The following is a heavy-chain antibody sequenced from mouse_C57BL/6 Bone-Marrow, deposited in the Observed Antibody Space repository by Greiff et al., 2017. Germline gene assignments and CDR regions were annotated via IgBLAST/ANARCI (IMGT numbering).Heavy chain of an antibody. Sequence: QVTLKVSGPGILQPSQTLSLTCSFSGFSLSTFGMGVGWIRQPSGKGLEWLAHIWWDDDKYYNPALKSRLTISKDTSKNQVFLKIANVDTADTATYYCARTSDYYGSSPLGLGVWGTGTTVTVAS. CDR3: ARTSDYYGSSPLGLGV. CDR1: GFSLSTFGMG. V-gene: IGHV8-8*01. D-gene: IGHD1-1*01. J-gene: IGHJ1*03. CDR2: IWWDDDK.